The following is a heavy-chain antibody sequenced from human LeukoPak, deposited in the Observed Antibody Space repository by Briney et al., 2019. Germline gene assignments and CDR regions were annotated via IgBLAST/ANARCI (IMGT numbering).Heavy chain of an antibody. D-gene: IGHD2-8*01. CDR1: GFTFSSYA. J-gene: IGHJ3*02. Sequence: PGGSLRLSCAASGFTFSSYAMSWVRQAPGKGLEWVSAISGSGGSTYYADSVKGRFTISRDNSKNTLYLQMNSLRAEDTAVYYCVRMVRWQGGSLDIWGQGTVVTVSS. CDR3: VRMVRWQGGSLDI. CDR2: ISGSGGST. V-gene: IGHV3-23*01.